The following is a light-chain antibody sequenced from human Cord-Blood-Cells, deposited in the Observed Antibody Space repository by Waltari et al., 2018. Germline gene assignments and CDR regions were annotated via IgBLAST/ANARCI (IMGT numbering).Light chain of an antibody. CDR3: QQRSNWLKYS. CDR2: DAS. CDR1: QSVSSY. J-gene: IGKJ2*03. V-gene: IGKV3-11*01. Sequence: EIVLTQSPATLSLSPGERATLSCRASQSVSSYLAWYQQKPGQAPRPLIYDASNRATGIPARFSGSGSGTDFTLTISSLEPEDFAVYYCQQRSNWLKYSFGQGTKLEIK.